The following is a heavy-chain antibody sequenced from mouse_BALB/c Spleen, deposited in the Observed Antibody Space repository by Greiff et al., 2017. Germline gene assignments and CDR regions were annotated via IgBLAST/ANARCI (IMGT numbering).Heavy chain of an antibody. Sequence: EVQVVESGGGLVKPGGSLKLSCAASGFTFSSYAMSWVRQTPEKRLEWVASISSGGSTYYPDSVKGRFTISRDNARNILYLQMSSLRSEDTAMYYCARRDGSDYWGQGTTLTVSS. CDR3: ARRDGSDY. CDR2: ISSGGST. CDR1: GFTFSSYA. V-gene: IGHV5-6-5*01. D-gene: IGHD1-1*01. J-gene: IGHJ2*01.